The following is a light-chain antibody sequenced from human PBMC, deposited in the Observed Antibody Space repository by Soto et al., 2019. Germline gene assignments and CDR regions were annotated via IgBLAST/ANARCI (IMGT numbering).Light chain of an antibody. CDR2: DAS. Sequence: DIQMTQSPSSLSASVGDRVTITCQASQDISNYLNWYQQKPGKAPKLLIYDASNLETGVPSRFSGSGSGTDFTFTISSLQPEDIATYYCQQYDSLRLFTFGPGTKVDIK. CDR3: QQYDSLRLFT. V-gene: IGKV1-33*01. CDR1: QDISNY. J-gene: IGKJ3*01.